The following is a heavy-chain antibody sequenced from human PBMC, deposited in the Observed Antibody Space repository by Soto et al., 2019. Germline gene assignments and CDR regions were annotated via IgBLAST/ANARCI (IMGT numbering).Heavy chain of an antibody. CDR2: ISYDGSNK. J-gene: IGHJ3*02. D-gene: IGHD6-13*01. Sequence: LRLSCAASGFTFSSYGMHWVRQAPGKGLEWVAVISYDGSNKYYADSVKGRFTISRDNSKNTLYLQMNSLRAEDTAVYYCAKDSSFIALVLDAFDIWGQGTMVTVSS. CDR3: AKDSSFIALVLDAFDI. V-gene: IGHV3-30*18. CDR1: GFTFSSYG.